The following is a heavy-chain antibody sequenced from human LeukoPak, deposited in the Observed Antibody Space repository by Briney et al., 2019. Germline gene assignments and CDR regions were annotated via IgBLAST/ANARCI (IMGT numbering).Heavy chain of an antibody. V-gene: IGHV3-48*04. CDR2: ISSSGRNT. CDR3: ARAIYDGFDI. D-gene: IGHD5-24*01. Sequence: PGGSLRLSCAASGFTFSSYSMNWVRRAPGKGLDWVSYISSSGRNTYYADSVKGRFTISRDNAKNSLYLQMNSLRAEDTAVYYCARAIYDGFDIWGQGKMVTVSS. J-gene: IGHJ3*02. CDR1: GFTFSSYS.